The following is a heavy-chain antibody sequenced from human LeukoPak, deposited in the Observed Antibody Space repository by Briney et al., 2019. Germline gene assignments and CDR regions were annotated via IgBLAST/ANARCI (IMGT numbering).Heavy chain of an antibody. CDR3: ARDGSGSYRAVGY. CDR2: INTNTGNP. D-gene: IGHD3-10*01. V-gene: IGHV7-4-1*02. J-gene: IGHJ4*02. CDR1: GYTFTSYA. Sequence: ASVKASCKASGYTFTSYAMSWVRQAPGQGLEWMGWINTNTGNPTYAQGFTGRFVFSLDTSVSTAYLQISGLKAEDTAVYYCARDGSGSYRAVGYWGQGTLVTVSS.